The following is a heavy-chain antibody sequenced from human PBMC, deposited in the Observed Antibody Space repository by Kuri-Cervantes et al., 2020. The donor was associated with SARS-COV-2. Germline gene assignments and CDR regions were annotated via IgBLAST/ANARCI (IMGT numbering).Heavy chain of an antibody. Sequence: GESLKISCAASGFTFSSYGMHWVLQAPGKGLEWVAVIWYDGSNKYYADSVKGRFTISRDNSKNTLYLQMNSLRAEDTAVYYCAKDGCSSTSCYMGYYFDYWGQGTLVTVSS. CDR2: IWYDGSNK. D-gene: IGHD2-2*02. CDR3: AKDGCSSTSCYMGYYFDY. CDR1: GFTFSSYG. J-gene: IGHJ4*02. V-gene: IGHV3-33*06.